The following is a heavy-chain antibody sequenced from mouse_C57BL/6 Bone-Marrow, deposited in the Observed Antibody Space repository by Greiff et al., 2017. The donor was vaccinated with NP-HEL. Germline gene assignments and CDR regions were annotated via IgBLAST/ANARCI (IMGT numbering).Heavy chain of an antibody. CDR2: ISYDGSN. D-gene: IGHD3-3*01. J-gene: IGHJ3*01. CDR1: GYSITSGYY. CDR3: AREGGRVFAY. V-gene: IGHV3-6*01. Sequence: EVKLVESGPGLVKPSQSLSLTCSVTGYSITSGYYWNWIRQFPGNKLEWMGYISYDGSNNYNPSLKNRISITRDTSKNQFFLKLNSVTTEDTATYYCAREGGRVFAYWGQGTLVTVSA.